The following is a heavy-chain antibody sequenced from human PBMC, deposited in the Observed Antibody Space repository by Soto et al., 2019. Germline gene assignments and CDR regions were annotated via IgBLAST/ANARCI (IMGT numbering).Heavy chain of an antibody. CDR3: ARKISSPNYDIQNGPWFDP. CDR2: INWNGGST. CDR1: GFTFDDYG. V-gene: IGHV3-20*01. J-gene: IGHJ5*02. Sequence: GGSLRLSCAASGFTFDDYGTSWVRQAPGKGLEWVSGINWNGGSTGYADSVKGRFTISRDNAKNSLYLQMNSLRAEDTALYHCARKISSPNYDIQNGPWFDPWGQGTLVTVSS. D-gene: IGHD3-9*01.